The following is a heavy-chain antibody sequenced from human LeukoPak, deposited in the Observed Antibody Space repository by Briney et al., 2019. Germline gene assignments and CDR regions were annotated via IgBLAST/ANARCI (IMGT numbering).Heavy chain of an antibody. CDR2: IYYSGST. V-gene: IGHV4-59*01. Sequence: PSETLSLTCTVSGGSISSYYWSWIRQPPGKGLEWIGYIYYSGSTNYNPSLKSRVTISVDTSKNQFSLKLSSVTAADTAVYHCARVRGLRFFYYMDVWGKGTTVTVSS. D-gene: IGHD3-3*01. CDR1: GGSISSYY. CDR3: ARVRGLRFFYYMDV. J-gene: IGHJ6*03.